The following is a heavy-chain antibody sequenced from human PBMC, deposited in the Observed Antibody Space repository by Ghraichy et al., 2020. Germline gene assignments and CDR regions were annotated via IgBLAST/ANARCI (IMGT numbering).Heavy chain of an antibody. CDR1: GFTFSNYW. CDR2: IKEDGSEK. CDR3: ATSGGSGY. Sequence: GGSLRLSCAASGFTFSNYWMSWVRQAPGKGLEWVANIKEDGSEKYYVDSVKGRFSISRDNAKNSLYLQMNSLRADDTAVYYCATSGGSGYWGQGTLVTVSS. V-gene: IGHV3-7*01. D-gene: IGHD3-10*01. J-gene: IGHJ4*02.